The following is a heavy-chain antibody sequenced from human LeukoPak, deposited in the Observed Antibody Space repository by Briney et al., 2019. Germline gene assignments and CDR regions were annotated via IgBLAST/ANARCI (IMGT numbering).Heavy chain of an antibody. V-gene: IGHV5-51*01. J-gene: IGHJ6*02. CDR2: INPGNSDT. D-gene: IGHD3-10*01. CDR3: ARQLTMIRGYGMDV. CDR1: GSIFTSCW. Sequence: GASLQISCKAAGSIFTSCWIVWVRPLPGKGLGWMGFINPGNSDTRYSPSFQGQVTISADKSISTAYLQWSSLKASDTAMYYCARQLTMIRGYGMDVWGQGTTVTASS.